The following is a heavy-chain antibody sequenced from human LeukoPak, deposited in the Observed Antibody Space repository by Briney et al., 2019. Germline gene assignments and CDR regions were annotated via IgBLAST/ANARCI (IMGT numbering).Heavy chain of an antibody. Sequence: ASVKVSCKASGYTFTNYGISWVRQAPGQGLEWMGWMNPNSGNTGYAQKFQGRVTMTRNTSISTAYMELSSLRSENTAVYYCARDNRHFGGGKRVGYYYYGMDVWGQGTTVTVSS. CDR1: GYTFTNYG. J-gene: IGHJ6*02. CDR3: ARDNRHFGGGKRVGYYYYGMDV. V-gene: IGHV1-8*02. D-gene: IGHD4-23*01. CDR2: MNPNSGNT.